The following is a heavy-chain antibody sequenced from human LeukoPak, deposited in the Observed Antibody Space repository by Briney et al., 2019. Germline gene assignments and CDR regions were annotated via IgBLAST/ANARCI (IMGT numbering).Heavy chain of an antibody. CDR1: GGSFSGYY. CDR2: INHSGST. Sequence: PSETLSLICAVYGGSFSGYYWSWIRQPPGKGLEWIGEINHSGSTNYIPPLKSRVTISVDTSKNQFSLKLSSVTAADTAVHYCARGNYYGSGTLGAFDIWGQGTMVTVSS. J-gene: IGHJ3*02. CDR3: ARGNYYGSGTLGAFDI. V-gene: IGHV4-34*01. D-gene: IGHD3-10*01.